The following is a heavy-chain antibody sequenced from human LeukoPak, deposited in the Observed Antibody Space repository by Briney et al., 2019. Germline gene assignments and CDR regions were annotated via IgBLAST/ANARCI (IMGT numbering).Heavy chain of an antibody. CDR1: GYTFTGYY. CDR3: ARSTRAGGFDYYYYMDV. CDR2: INPNSGGT. V-gene: IGHV1-2*02. Sequence: ASVTVSCTASGYTFTGYYMHWVRQAPGRGLEWMGWINPNSGGTNYAQKFQGSVTMTRDTSISTAYMELSRLRSDDTAVYYCARSTRAGGFDYYYYMDVWGKGTTVTVSS. D-gene: IGHD5-12*01. J-gene: IGHJ6*03.